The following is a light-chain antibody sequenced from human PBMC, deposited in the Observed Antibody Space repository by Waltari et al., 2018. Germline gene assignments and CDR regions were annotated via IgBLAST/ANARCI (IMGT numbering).Light chain of an antibody. CDR1: SSNIGRNT. Sequence: HSVLTQPPSASGTPGQRVTLSCSGGSSNIGRNTINWYQQLPGTAPKLLICANDQRPSGVPDRFSGSKSGSSAFLAISGLQSADEASYYCASWDDSLDGVIFGGGTKLTVL. CDR3: ASWDDSLDGVI. J-gene: IGLJ2*01. CDR2: AND. V-gene: IGLV1-44*01.